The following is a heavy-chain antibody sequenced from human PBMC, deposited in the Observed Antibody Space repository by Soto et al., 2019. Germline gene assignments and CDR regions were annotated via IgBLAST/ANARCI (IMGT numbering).Heavy chain of an antibody. J-gene: IGHJ4*02. CDR2: ISSDEKIK. V-gene: IGHV3-33*01. CDR3: ARGLRSVLDY. Sequence: GGSLRLSCVASGFIFSNFGMHWVRQAPGKGLEWVAVISSDEKIKQYADSVRGRFAISRDNSKNTLYLQMTSLRAGDTAIYYCARGLRSVLDYWGQGTLVTVSS. D-gene: IGHD6-6*01. CDR1: GFIFSNFG.